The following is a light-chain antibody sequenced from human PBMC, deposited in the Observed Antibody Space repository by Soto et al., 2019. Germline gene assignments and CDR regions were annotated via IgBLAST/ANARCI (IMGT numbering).Light chain of an antibody. V-gene: IGKV1-39*01. CDR3: QQSYSSPPT. CDR1: QSIGRN. J-gene: IGKJ1*01. Sequence: DIQMPPSPASLSASVGDRVTISCRASQSIGRNLNWYQQKPGKAPTLLIFTSSSLQSGVPSRFSGSRSGPDFTLTISSLQPEDFATYYCQQSYSSPPTFGQGTKVDIK. CDR2: TSS.